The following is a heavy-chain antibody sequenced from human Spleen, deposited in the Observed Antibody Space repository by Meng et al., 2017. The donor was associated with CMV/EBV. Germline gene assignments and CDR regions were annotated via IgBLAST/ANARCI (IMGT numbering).Heavy chain of an antibody. D-gene: IGHD3-3*01. CDR3: ARHHLIRFLELLLFDK. CDR2: ISTDSRYI. CDR1: GFTFSLYS. V-gene: IGHV3-21*01. Sequence: GESLKISCAASGFTFSLYSMSWVRQSPGKGLEWVSSISTDSRYIKYADSMRGRFTVSRDNAKNSLYLQMNSLRAEDTAVYYCARHHLIRFLELLLFDKWGQGTLVTVSS. J-gene: IGHJ4*02.